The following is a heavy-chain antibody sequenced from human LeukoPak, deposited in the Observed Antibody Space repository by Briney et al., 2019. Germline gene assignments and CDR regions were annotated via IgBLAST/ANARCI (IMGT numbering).Heavy chain of an antibody. CDR1: GYTFTGYY. D-gene: IGHD5-24*01. CDR2: INPNSGGT. Sequence: ASVKVSCKXSGYTFTGYYMHWVRQAPGQGLEWMGRINPNSGGTNYAQKFQGRVTMTRDPSISTAYMEVSSLRSDDTAVYYCARDLGRDGYNYYSWGQGTLVTVSS. CDR3: ARDLGRDGYNYYS. V-gene: IGHV1-2*06. J-gene: IGHJ4*02.